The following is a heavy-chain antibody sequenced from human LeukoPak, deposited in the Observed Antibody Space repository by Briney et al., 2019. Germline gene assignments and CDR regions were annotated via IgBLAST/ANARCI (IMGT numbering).Heavy chain of an antibody. V-gene: IGHV4-34*01. CDR3: ASDRGSESFGMDV. J-gene: IGHJ6*02. D-gene: IGHD3-10*01. CDR2: INHSGST. CDR1: GGSFSGYY. Sequence: SETLSLTCAVYGGSFSGYYWSWIRQPPGKGLEWIGEINHSGSTNYNPSLKSRVTISVDTSKNQFSLKLSSVTAADTAMYYCASDRGSESFGMDVWGQGTTVTVSS.